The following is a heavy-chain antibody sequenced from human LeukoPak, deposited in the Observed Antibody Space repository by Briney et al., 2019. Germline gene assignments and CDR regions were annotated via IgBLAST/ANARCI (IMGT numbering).Heavy chain of an antibody. CDR1: GGSISNTNW. CDR3: AREGGPYRPLDY. Sequence: SDPVSLTCGVSGGSISNTNWWTSVRQPPGKGLEWIGEVNLQGSTNYNPSLKSLVAISVDKSENHISLKLTSVTAADTAVYYCAREGGPYRPLDYSGQGTLVTVAS. CDR2: VNLQGST. J-gene: IGHJ4*02. V-gene: IGHV4-4*02.